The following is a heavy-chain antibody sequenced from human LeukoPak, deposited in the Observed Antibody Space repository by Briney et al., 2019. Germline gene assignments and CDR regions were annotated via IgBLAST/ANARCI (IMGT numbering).Heavy chain of an antibody. Sequence: KTSETLSLTCTVSGGSISSGGYYWSWIRQHPGKGLEWIGYIYYSGSTYYNPSLMSRVTISVDTSKNQFSLKLSSVTAADTAVYYCARVVFKRGAFDIWGQGTMVTVSS. V-gene: IGHV4-31*03. CDR1: GGSISSGGYY. CDR2: IYYSGST. J-gene: IGHJ3*02. D-gene: IGHD2-21*01. CDR3: ARVVFKRGAFDI.